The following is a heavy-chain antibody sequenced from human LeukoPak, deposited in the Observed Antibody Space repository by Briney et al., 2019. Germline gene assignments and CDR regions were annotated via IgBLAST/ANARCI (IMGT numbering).Heavy chain of an antibody. J-gene: IGHJ4*02. Sequence: SETLSLTCTVSGGSISSYYWSWIRQPPGKGLEWIGDIYYSGSTNYNPALKSGGTISVDTSKNQFSLKLSSVTAADTAVYYCARAPSGASPFDSWGQGTLVTVSS. CDR2: IYYSGST. CDR3: ARAPSGASPFDS. CDR1: GGSISSYY. V-gene: IGHV4-59*01.